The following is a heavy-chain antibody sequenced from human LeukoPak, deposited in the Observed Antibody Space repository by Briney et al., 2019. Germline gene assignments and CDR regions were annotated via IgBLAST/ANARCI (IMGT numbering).Heavy chain of an antibody. Sequence: GGSLRLSCTASGFTFGDYAVSWVRQAPGKGLGWVGFIRSKAYGGTTEYAASVKGGFTISRDDSKTIAYLQMNSLKTEDTAVYYCAREIRRYNWFDPWGQGTLVTVSS. CDR3: AREIRRYNWFDP. CDR1: GFTFGDYA. D-gene: IGHD3-16*01. J-gene: IGHJ5*02. V-gene: IGHV3-49*04. CDR2: IRSKAYGGTT.